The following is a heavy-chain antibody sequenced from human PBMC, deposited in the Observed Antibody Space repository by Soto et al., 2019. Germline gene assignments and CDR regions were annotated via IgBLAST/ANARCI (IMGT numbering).Heavy chain of an antibody. D-gene: IGHD2-15*01. V-gene: IGHV1-69*12. Sequence: QVQLVQSGAEVKKPGSSVKVSCKASGGTFSSYAISWVRQAPGQGLEWMGGIIPIFGTANYAQKFQGRVTIXAAXSTSTAYMELSSLRSEDTAVYYCARDGRDRVGLDYWGQGTLVTVSS. CDR2: IIPIFGTA. CDR3: ARDGRDRVGLDY. J-gene: IGHJ4*02. CDR1: GGTFSSYA.